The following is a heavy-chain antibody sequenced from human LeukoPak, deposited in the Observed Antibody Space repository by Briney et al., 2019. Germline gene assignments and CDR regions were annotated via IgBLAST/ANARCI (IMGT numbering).Heavy chain of an antibody. V-gene: IGHV3-73*01. Sequence: GGSLRLSCAASGFTFSGSAMHWVRQASGKGLEWVGRIRSKANSYATAYAASVKGRFTISRDDSKNTAYLQMNSLKTEDTAVYYCARGLVMAAAGTRDAFDMWGQGTMVTVSS. CDR2: IRSKANSYAT. CDR3: ARGLVMAAAGTRDAFDM. CDR1: GFTFSGSA. J-gene: IGHJ3*02. D-gene: IGHD6-13*01.